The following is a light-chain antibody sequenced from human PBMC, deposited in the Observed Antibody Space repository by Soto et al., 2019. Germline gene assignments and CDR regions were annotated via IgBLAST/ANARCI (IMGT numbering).Light chain of an antibody. CDR2: AAS. CDR1: QGISSY. CDR3: QQLNTYPRT. Sequence: IPLPQSPSYLSASVGDSVTITCRASQGISSYLAWYKKKPGKAPKLLIYAASTLQSGVPSRFRGSGSGTHFTLTISSLQPEEGATYYGQQLNTYPRTFFPGTKVDIK. V-gene: IGKV1-9*01. J-gene: IGKJ3*01.